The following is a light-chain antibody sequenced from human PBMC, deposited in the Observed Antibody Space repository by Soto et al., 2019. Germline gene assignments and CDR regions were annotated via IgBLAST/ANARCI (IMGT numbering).Light chain of an antibody. CDR1: QNINNY. J-gene: IGKJ1*01. Sequence: DIQMTQSPSSLSASVGDRVTITCQASQNINNYLNWYQQKPGKAPKLLIYKASSLESGVPSRFSGSGSGTEFTLTISSLQPDDFATYYCQQYNSYSRTFGQGTKVDTK. V-gene: IGKV1-5*03. CDR3: QQYNSYSRT. CDR2: KAS.